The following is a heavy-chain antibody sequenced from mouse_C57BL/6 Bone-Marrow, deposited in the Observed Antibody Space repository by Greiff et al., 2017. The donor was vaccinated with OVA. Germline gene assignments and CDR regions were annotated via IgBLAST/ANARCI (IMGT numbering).Heavy chain of an antibody. J-gene: IGHJ4*01. CDR3: ARWFIAEAMDY. V-gene: IGHV1-64*01. D-gene: IGHD1-1*01. CDR1: GYTFTSYW. Sequence: QVQLQQPGAELVKPGASVKLSCKASGYTFTSYWMHWVKQRPGQGLEWIGMIHPNSGSTNYNETFKSKATLTVDKSSSTAYIQLSSLTSEDSAVYYCARWFIAEAMDYWGQGTSVTVSS. CDR2: IHPNSGST.